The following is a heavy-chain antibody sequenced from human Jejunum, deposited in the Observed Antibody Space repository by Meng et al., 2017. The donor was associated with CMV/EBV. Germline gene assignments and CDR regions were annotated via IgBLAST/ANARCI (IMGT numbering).Heavy chain of an antibody. Sequence: WLAWVRQAPGKGLEWVANVKQDESEKYYVDSVKGRFTVSRDNAKNSLYLQMNSLRAEDTAVYYCARDNANVDTAMGVYYYYGMDVWGQGTTVTVSS. CDR2: VKQDESEK. V-gene: IGHV3-7*01. D-gene: IGHD5-18*01. CDR1: W. CDR3: ARDNANVDTAMGVYYYYGMDV. J-gene: IGHJ6*02.